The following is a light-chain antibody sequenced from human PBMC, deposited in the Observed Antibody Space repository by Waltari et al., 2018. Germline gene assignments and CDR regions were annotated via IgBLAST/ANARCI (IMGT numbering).Light chain of an antibody. CDR3: QSYDINHHVI. J-gene: IGLJ2*01. CDR1: RGKIANHF. Sequence: NFIRTQPHSVSDSPGRTVTDSCAGSRGKIANHFVRLGQQRPGSAPTVVIYEDDHRPSGVPDRFSGSIDPSSHSASLPISGLKTEDEADYYCQSYDINHHVIFGEGTKLTVL. V-gene: IGLV6-57*02. CDR2: EDD.